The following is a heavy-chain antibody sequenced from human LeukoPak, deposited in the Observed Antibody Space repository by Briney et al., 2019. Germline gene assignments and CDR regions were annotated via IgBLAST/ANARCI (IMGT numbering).Heavy chain of an antibody. CDR2: ISSSGST. D-gene: IGHD3-22*01. CDR1: GDSISSGDYY. J-gene: IGHJ5*02. V-gene: IGHV4-61*02. CDR3: ARAVDSSGYQHKGFDP. Sequence: SETLSLTCTVSGDSISSGDYYWSWLRQPAGKGLEWIGRISSSGSTNYNPSPKSRVTISVDTSKNQFSLKLSSVTAADTAVYYCARAVDSSGYQHKGFDPWGQGTLVTVSS.